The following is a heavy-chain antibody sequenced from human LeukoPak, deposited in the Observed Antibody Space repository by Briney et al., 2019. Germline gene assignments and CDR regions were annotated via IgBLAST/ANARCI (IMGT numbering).Heavy chain of an antibody. D-gene: IGHD2-2*02. CDR3: ARGGDIVVVPAAIWLDYYYYMDV. CDR1: GFTFDDYA. CDR2: ISWNSGSI. J-gene: IGHJ6*03. Sequence: PGRSLRLSCAAPGFTFDDYAMHWVRQAPGKGLEWVSGISWNSGSIAYADSVKGRFTISRDNAKNSLYLQMNSLRAEDTAVYYCARGGDIVVVPAAIWLDYYYYMDVWGKGTTVTISS. V-gene: IGHV3-9*01.